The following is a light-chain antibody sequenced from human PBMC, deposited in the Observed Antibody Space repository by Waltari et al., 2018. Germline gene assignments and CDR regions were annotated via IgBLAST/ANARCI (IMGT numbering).Light chain of an antibody. CDR1: QTVTSRY. Sequence: EIVLTQSPGTLSLSPGDSATLSCRASQTVTSRYLAWYQQRPGQAPRLLIYGASNRAAGIPNRISGSGSGTDFTLTITRLEPEDCAVYYCQQYGPSPPYTCGQGTKLEV. CDR2: GAS. V-gene: IGKV3-20*01. CDR3: QQYGPSPPYT. J-gene: IGKJ2*01.